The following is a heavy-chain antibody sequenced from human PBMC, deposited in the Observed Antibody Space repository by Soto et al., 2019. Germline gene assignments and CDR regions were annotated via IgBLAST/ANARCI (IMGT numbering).Heavy chain of an antibody. CDR3: ARIGTVSLDF. Sequence: SETLSLTCTVSGGSISTGNWWTWVRQSPEKGLEWIGEIFRSGNTYYNPSFKSRVTISVDNSNNQFSLRLNSVTAADTAVYYCARIGTVSLDFWGPGTLVTVSS. CDR2: IFRSGNT. J-gene: IGHJ4*02. D-gene: IGHD4-17*01. CDR1: GGSISTGNW. V-gene: IGHV4-4*02.